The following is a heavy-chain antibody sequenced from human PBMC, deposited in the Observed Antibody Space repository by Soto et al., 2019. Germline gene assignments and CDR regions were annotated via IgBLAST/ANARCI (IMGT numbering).Heavy chain of an antibody. J-gene: IGHJ6*02. CDR3: ARDRYYDILTGYYRYYGMDV. Sequence: ASVKVSCKASGYTFTGYYMHWVRQAPGQGLEWMGWINPNSGGTNYAQKFQGWVTMTRDTSISTAYMELSRLRSDDTAVYYCARDRYYDILTGYYRYYGMDVWGQGTTVTVSS. CDR1: GYTFTGYY. V-gene: IGHV1-2*04. CDR2: INPNSGGT. D-gene: IGHD3-9*01.